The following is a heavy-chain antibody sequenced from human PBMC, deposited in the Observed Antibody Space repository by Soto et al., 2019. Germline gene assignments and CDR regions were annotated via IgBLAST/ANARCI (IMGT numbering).Heavy chain of an antibody. CDR2: IYYSGST. D-gene: IGHD5-18*01. CDR1: GGSISSSSYY. Sequence: PSETLSLTCTVSGGSISSSSYYWGWIRQPPGKGLEWIGSIYYSGSTYYNPSLKSRVTISVDTSKNQFSLKLSSVTAADTAVYYCARYSYGTRYWFDPWGQGTLVTVSS. V-gene: IGHV4-39*01. J-gene: IGHJ5*02. CDR3: ARYSYGTRYWFDP.